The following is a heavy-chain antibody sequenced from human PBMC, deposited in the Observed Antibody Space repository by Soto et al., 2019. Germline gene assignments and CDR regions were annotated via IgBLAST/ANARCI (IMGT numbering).Heavy chain of an antibody. CDR3: AREPMVRAAHGFDI. CDR1: GYTFTGHY. Sequence: ASVKVSCKASGYTFTGHYMHWVRQAPGQGLEWMGWINPNSVGTNYAQKFQGRVTMTRDTSISTAYMELSRLRSDDTAVYYCAREPMVRAAHGFDIWGQGTMVTVS. D-gene: IGHD3-10*01. CDR2: INPNSVGT. V-gene: IGHV1-2*02. J-gene: IGHJ3*02.